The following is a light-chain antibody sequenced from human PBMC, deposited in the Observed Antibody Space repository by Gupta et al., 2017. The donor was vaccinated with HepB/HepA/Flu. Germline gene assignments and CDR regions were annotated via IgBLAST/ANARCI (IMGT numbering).Light chain of an antibody. Sequence: SSELTQDPAVSVALGQTIRITCQGDSLRTYYASWYQQKPRQAPVLLIYGKNNRPSGIPDRFSGSTSGNTASLTITGAQAEDEADYYWYCRDAISNHLDVFGTGTKVTVV. V-gene: IGLV3-19*01. CDR2: GKN. CDR3: YCRDAISNHLDV. CDR1: SLRTYY. J-gene: IGLJ1*01.